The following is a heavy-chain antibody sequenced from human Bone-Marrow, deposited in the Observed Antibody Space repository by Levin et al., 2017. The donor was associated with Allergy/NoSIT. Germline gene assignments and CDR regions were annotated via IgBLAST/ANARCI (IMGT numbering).Heavy chain of an antibody. CDR3: AKVRLRYSSGDAFDI. CDR2: INNSGSST. J-gene: IGHJ3*02. CDR1: GFTFSSYA. Sequence: GGSLRLSCAASGFTFSSYAMSWVRQAPGKGLEWVLVINNSGSSTYYVDSVKGRFTVSRDNSKNTLYLQMNNLRAEDTAVYYCAKVRLRYSSGDAFDIWGQGTMVTVSS. D-gene: IGHD6-19*01. V-gene: IGHV3-23*05.